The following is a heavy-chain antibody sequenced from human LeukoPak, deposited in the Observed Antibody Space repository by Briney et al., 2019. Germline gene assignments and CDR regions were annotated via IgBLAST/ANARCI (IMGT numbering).Heavy chain of an antibody. Sequence: PSETLSLTCTVSGGSISSGGYYWSWIRQHPGKGLEWIGYIYYSGSTYYNPFLKSRVTISVDTSKNQFSLKLSSVTAADTAVYYCAREERSFLRITIFGNGIDPWGQGTLVTVSS. CDR1: GGSISSGGYY. D-gene: IGHD3-3*01. CDR3: AREERSFLRITIFGNGIDP. V-gene: IGHV4-31*03. CDR2: IYYSGST. J-gene: IGHJ5*02.